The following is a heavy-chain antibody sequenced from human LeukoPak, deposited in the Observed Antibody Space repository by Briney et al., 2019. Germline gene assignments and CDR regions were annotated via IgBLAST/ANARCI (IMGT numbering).Heavy chain of an antibody. V-gene: IGHV1-18*01. CDR2: ISAYNGNT. D-gene: IGHD3-22*01. CDR3: ARTDSSGYNYVTDAFDI. J-gene: IGHJ3*02. Sequence: ASVKVSCKASGYTFTSYGISWVRQAPGQGLEWMGWISAYNGNTNYAQKLQGRVTMTTDTSTSTAYMELRSLRSDDTAVYYCARTDSSGYNYVTDAFDIWGQGTMVTVSS. CDR1: GYTFTSYG.